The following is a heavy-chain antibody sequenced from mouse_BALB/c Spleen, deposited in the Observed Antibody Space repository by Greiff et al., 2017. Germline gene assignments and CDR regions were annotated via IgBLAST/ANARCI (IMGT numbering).Heavy chain of an antibody. D-gene: IGHD1-1*01. CDR3: ARASSPYYYAMDY. CDR2: INSNGGST. Sequence: EVKVEESGGGLVQPGGSLKLSCAASGFTFSSYGMSWVRQTPDKRLELVATINSNGGSTYYPDSVKGRFTISRDNAKNTLYLQMSSLKSEDTAMYYCARASSPYYYAMDYWGQGTSVTVSS. CDR1: GFTFSSYG. J-gene: IGHJ4*01. V-gene: IGHV5-6-3*01.